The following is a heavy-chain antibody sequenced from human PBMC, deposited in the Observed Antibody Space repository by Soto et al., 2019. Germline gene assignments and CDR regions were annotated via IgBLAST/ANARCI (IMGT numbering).Heavy chain of an antibody. D-gene: IGHD6-13*01. CDR2: ISYDGSNK. J-gene: IGHJ4*02. Sequence: QVQLVESGGGVVQPGRSLRLSCAASGFTFSSYGMHWVRQAPGKGLEWVAVISYDGSNKYYADSVKGRFTISRDNSKNTLYLPMNSLRAEDTAVYYCAKDRDLAAAGTGFDYWGQGTLVTVSS. V-gene: IGHV3-30*18. CDR1: GFTFSSYG. CDR3: AKDRDLAAAGTGFDY.